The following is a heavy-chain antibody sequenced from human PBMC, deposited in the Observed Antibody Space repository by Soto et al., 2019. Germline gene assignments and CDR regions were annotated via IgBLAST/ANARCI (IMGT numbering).Heavy chain of an antibody. J-gene: IGHJ4*02. Sequence: SETLSLTCTVSGASMSDYYGSWIRQSPGKGLEHIGYMHYSGSANYNPSLKSRVTISLDRSNNRFSLRLSSVTAADTAIYYCARSGHTFGGVVWGQGGLVTVSS. CDR2: MHYSGSA. D-gene: IGHD3-16*01. CDR3: ARSGHTFGGVV. V-gene: IGHV4-59*13. CDR1: GASMSDYY.